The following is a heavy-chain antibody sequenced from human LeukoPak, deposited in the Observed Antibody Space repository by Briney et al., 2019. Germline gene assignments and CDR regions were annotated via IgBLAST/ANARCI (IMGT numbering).Heavy chain of an antibody. D-gene: IGHD4-23*01. CDR2: TYHSGST. Sequence: SGTLSLTCAVSGGSISSSNWWSWVRQPPGKGLEWIGETYHSGSTNYNPSLKSRVTISVDKSKNQFSLKLSSVTAADTAVYYCAREGIRTGGSTVVTPEEWYFDLWGRGTLVTVSS. CDR1: GGSISSSNW. V-gene: IGHV4-4*02. CDR3: AREGIRTGGSTVVTPEEWYFDL. J-gene: IGHJ2*01.